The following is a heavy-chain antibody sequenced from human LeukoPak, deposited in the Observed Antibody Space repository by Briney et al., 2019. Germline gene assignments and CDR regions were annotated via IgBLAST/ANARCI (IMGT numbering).Heavy chain of an antibody. J-gene: IGHJ4*02. CDR1: GFPFSNHA. CDR2: ISGSRSST. CDR3: AKDGTVDTAMGMG. V-gene: IGHV3-23*01. Sequence: PGGSLRLSCAASGFPFSNHAMSWVRQAPGKGLEWVSSISGSRSSTYSPGSAKGRFTISRDNSKSTLYLQMYFLRAEDTAIYYCAKDGTVDTAMGMGWGQGTLVTVSS. D-gene: IGHD5-18*01.